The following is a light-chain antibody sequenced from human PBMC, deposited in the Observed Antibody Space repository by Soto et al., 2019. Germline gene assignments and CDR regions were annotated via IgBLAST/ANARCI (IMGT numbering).Light chain of an antibody. J-gene: IGLJ3*02. CDR3: CSYAGSSTYV. Sequence: QSALTQPASVSGSPGQSITISCTGTSSDVGSYNLVSWYQQYPGKAPKLMIYEGSNRPSGVSNRFSGSKSGNTDSLTISGLKAEDEADNYGCSYAGSSTYVFGGGTKLTVL. CDR2: EGS. CDR1: SSDVGSYNL. V-gene: IGLV2-23*01.